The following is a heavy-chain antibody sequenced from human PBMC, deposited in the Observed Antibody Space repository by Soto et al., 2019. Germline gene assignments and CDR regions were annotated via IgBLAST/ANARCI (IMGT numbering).Heavy chain of an antibody. CDR1: GFTFSSYG. J-gene: IGHJ3*02. Sequence: QVQLVESGGGVVQPGRSLRLSCAASGFTFSSYGMHWVRQAPGKGLEWVAVISYDGSNKYYADSVKGRFTISRDNSKNTLYLQMNSLRAEDTAVYYCAKPVGYCSSTSCYLESGSDAFDIWGQGTMVTVSS. D-gene: IGHD2-2*01. CDR2: ISYDGSNK. CDR3: AKPVGYCSSTSCYLESGSDAFDI. V-gene: IGHV3-30*18.